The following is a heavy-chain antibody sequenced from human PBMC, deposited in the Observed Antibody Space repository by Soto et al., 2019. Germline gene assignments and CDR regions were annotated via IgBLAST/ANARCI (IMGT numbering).Heavy chain of an antibody. CDR2: ISGSGGST. CDR1: GFTFSSYA. Sequence: GGSLRLSCAASGFTFSSYAMSWVRQAPGKGLEWVSAISGSGGSTYYADSVKGRFTISRDNSKNTLYLQMNSLRAEDTAVYYCAKAMVRGVSSSDAFDIWGQGTMVTVSS. D-gene: IGHD3-10*01. V-gene: IGHV3-23*01. J-gene: IGHJ3*02. CDR3: AKAMVRGVSSSDAFDI.